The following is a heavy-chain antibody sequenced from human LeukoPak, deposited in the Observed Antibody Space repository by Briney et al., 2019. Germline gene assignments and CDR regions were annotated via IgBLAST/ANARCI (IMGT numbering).Heavy chain of an antibody. CDR1: GFTFSSYP. CDR3: ARERTSGYSRDFDY. V-gene: IGHV3-64*01. Sequence: GGALRLSCAASGFTFSSYPMHWVRQAPGKGLEYVSAISSNGGSTYYANSVKGRFTISRDNSRNTLYLQMGSLRAEDMAVYYRARERTSGYSRDFDYWGQGTLVTVSS. J-gene: IGHJ4*02. D-gene: IGHD6-13*01. CDR2: ISSNGGST.